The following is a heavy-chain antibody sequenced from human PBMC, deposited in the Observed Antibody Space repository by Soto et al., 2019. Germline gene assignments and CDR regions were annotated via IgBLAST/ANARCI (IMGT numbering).Heavy chain of an antibody. J-gene: IGHJ4*02. V-gene: IGHV3-21*01. CDR1: GFTFNIYT. CDR2: ISSSSNYI. D-gene: IGHD4-17*01. Sequence: EVQLVESGGGLVKPGGSLRLSCAASGFTFNIYTMNWVRQPPGKGLEWVSSISSSSNYIYYADSLKGRFTISRDNAENSLDLKMNSLRAEDTAVYYCARDLYGDYAVDYWGQGTLVTVSS. CDR3: ARDLYGDYAVDY.